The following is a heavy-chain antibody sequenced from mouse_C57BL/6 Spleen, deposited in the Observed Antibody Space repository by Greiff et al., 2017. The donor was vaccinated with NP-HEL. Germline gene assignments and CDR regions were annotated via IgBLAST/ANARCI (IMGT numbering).Heavy chain of an antibody. CDR1: GYTFTSYW. Sequence: SGAELVRPGSSVKLSCKASGYTFTSYWMHWVKQRPIQGLEWIGNIDPSDSETHYNQKFKDKATLTVDKSSSTAYMQLSSLTSEDSAVYYCARGSSGLYYFDYWGQGTTLTVSS. D-gene: IGHD3-2*02. CDR2: IDPSDSET. V-gene: IGHV1-52*01. CDR3: ARGSSGLYYFDY. J-gene: IGHJ2*01.